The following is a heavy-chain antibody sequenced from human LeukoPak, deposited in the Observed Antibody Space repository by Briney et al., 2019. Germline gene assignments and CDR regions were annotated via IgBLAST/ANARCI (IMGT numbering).Heavy chain of an antibody. CDR3: ARGGYSYGLRFDY. D-gene: IGHD5-18*01. J-gene: IGHJ4*02. V-gene: IGHV4-4*07. CDR2: IYTSGST. Sequence: SETLSLTCSVSGGSISTYYWSWIRQPAGKGLEWIGRIYTSGSTNYNPSLKSRVTISVDKSKNQFSLKLSSVTAADTAVYYCARGGYSYGLRFDYWGQGTLVTVSS. CDR1: GGSISTYY.